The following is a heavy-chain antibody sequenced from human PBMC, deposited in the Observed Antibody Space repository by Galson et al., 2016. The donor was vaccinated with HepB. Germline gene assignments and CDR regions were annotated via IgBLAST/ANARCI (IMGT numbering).Heavy chain of an antibody. V-gene: IGHV3-69-1*02. CDR2: ISSTGGMV. CDR3: GRGRTIAAVTNCFDS. D-gene: IGHD6-6*01. Sequence: SLRLSCAGSGFTFSDFDMNWVRQAPGKGLEWISYISSTGGMVYYAHFVKGRVIVSRDNARNSLYLQIMDLRVDDPAIYYCGRGRTIAAVTNCFDSWGQGTLVTVSS. CDR1: GFTFSDFD. J-gene: IGHJ5*01.